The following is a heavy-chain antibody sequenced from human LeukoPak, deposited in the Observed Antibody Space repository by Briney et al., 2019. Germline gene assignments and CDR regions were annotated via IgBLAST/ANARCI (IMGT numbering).Heavy chain of an antibody. D-gene: IGHD5-24*01. V-gene: IGHV1-46*01. CDR2: INPGGDNT. CDR3: ARIRDGYNDAYDV. CDR1: GYTFTNYY. J-gene: IGHJ3*01. Sequence: ASVKVSCKASGYTFTNYYIHWVRQAPGQGLEWMGLINPGGDNTDYAQNFQGRVTMTRDTSTSTAYMWLSSLRSEDTAVYYCARIRDGYNDAYDVWGQGTMVTVSS.